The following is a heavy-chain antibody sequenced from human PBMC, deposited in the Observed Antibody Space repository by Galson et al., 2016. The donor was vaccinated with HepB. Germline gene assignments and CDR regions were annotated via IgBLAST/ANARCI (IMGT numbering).Heavy chain of an antibody. V-gene: IGHV3-23*01. D-gene: IGHD2-15*01. Sequence: SLRLSCAASGFIFSSSAMNWVRQAPGKGLEWVSSVSAGGSNTYYADSVKGRFTISRDNSKNTLYLQMSSLRAEDTAVYYCAKEGALVGGDAFDIWGQGTMVTVSS. CDR1: GFIFSSSA. CDR3: AKEGALVGGDAFDI. J-gene: IGHJ3*02. CDR2: VSAGGSNT.